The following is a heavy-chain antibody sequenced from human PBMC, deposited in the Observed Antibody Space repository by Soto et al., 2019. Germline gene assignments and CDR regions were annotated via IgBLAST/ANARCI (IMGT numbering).Heavy chain of an antibody. V-gene: IGHV4-34*01. CDR3: ARGFSPYDYGDLDWFDP. CDR1: GGSFSGYY. D-gene: IGHD4-17*01. Sequence: SETLSLTCAVYGGSFSGYYWSWIRQPPGKGLEWIGEINHSGSTNYNPSLKSRVTISVDTSKNQFSLKLSSVTAADTAVYYCARGFSPYDYGDLDWFDPWGQGTLVTVSS. CDR2: INHSGST. J-gene: IGHJ5*02.